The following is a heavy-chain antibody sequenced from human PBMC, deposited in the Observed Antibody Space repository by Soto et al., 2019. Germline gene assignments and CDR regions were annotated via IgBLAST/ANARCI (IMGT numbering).Heavy chain of an antibody. CDR2: ISLGGGST. CDR3: ARDSGYGSWASENHYLDY. D-gene: IGHD3-10*01. V-gene: IGHV3-23*01. CDR1: GFTFSRFD. Sequence: GGSLRLSCAASGFTFSRFDMSWVRQAPGKGLHWVAGISLGGGSTYYTDSVKGRFTISRDSSQNTLYLQMDSLRAEDTAVYYCARDSGYGSWASENHYLDYWGHGTLVTVAS. J-gene: IGHJ4*01.